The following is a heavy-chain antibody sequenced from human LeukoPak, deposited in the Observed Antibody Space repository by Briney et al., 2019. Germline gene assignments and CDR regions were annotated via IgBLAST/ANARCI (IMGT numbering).Heavy chain of an antibody. J-gene: IGHJ4*02. V-gene: IGHV3-11*05. Sequence: EGSLRLSCAASGFTFSDCYMSWIRQAPGKGLEWLSYISSSSTYTRYADSVNGRFTISRDNAKNSLYLQMNSLRAEDTAVYYCARDRRDNYYDSSVYYPLFDYWGQGTLVTVSS. D-gene: IGHD3-22*01. CDR1: GFTFSDCY. CDR2: ISSSSTYT. CDR3: ARDRRDNYYDSSVYYPLFDY.